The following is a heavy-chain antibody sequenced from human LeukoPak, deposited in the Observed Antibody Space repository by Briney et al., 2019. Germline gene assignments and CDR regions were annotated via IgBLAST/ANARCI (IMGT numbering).Heavy chain of an antibody. CDR2: INSDGSST. J-gene: IGHJ6*02. V-gene: IGHV3-74*01. CDR1: GFTFSSYW. CDR3: VKRYNGMDV. Sequence: GGSLRLSCAASGFTFSSYWMHWVRQAPGKGLVWVSRINSDGSSTSYADSVKGRLTISRDNAKNTLYLQMNSLRAEDTAVYYCVKRYNGMDVWGQGTTVTVSS.